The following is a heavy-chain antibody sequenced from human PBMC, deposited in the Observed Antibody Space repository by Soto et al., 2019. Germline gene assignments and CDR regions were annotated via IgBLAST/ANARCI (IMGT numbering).Heavy chain of an antibody. J-gene: IGHJ2*01. V-gene: IGHV2-5*02. CDR2: IYWDEDK. D-gene: IGHD4-17*01. CDR1: GFSLSTSGVG. Sequence: QITLKESGPTLVKPTQTLTLTCTFSGFSLSTSGVGVGWIRQPPGKALEWLALIYWDEDKRYSPSLKSRLTITKDTSKNQVVRTRTSMDPVDTATYYCAHRTAFGDYGWGWYFDLWGRGTLVTVSS. CDR3: AHRTAFGDYGWGWYFDL.